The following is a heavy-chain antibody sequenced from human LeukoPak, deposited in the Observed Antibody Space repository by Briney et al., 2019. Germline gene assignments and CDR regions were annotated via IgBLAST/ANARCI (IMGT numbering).Heavy chain of an antibody. J-gene: IGHJ3*02. V-gene: IGHV3-53*01. CDR2: IYSGGST. D-gene: IGHD6-25*01. CDR3: ARAQGLRRAFDI. CDR1: GLTVSTNY. Sequence: GGSLRLSCAASGLTVSTNYMSWVRQAPGKGLEWVSLIYSGGSTYYADSVKGRFTVSRDNSKNALYLQMNSLKAEDTAVYYCARAQGLRRAFDIWGQGTMVTVSS.